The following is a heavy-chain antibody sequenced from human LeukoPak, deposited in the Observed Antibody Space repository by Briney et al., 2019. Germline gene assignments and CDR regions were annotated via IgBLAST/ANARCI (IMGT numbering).Heavy chain of an antibody. CDR3: ATYYGSGSYPPSFGY. J-gene: IGHJ4*02. CDR2: INHSGST. CDR1: DGSFSGYY. V-gene: IGHV4-34*01. D-gene: IGHD3-10*01. Sequence: SETLSLTCAVYDGSFSGYYWSWIRQPPGKGLEWIGEINHSGSTNYNPSLKSRVTISVDTSKNQLSLKLSSVTAADTVVYYCATYYGSGSYPPSFGYWGQGTLVTVSS.